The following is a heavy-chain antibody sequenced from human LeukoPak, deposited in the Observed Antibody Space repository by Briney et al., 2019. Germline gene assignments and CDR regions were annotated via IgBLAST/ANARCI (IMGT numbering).Heavy chain of an antibody. CDR3: ARQGQYYDFWSGYVNWFDP. D-gene: IGHD3-3*01. CDR2: IYRSGST. Sequence: SETLSLTCAVSGYSISSGYYWGWIRQPPGKGLEWIGSIYRSGSTYYNPSLKSRVTISVDTSKNQFSLKLSSVTAADTAVYYCARQGQYYDFWSGYVNWFDPWGQGTLVTVSS. V-gene: IGHV4-38-2*01. J-gene: IGHJ5*02. CDR1: GYSISSGYY.